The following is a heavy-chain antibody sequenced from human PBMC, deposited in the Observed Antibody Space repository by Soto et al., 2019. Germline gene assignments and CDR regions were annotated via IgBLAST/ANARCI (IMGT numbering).Heavy chain of an antibody. CDR3: AHSGWGAFDI. CDR1: GFSLSTSGVG. D-gene: IGHD1-26*01. Sequence: QITLKESGPTLVKPTQTLTLTCTFSGFSLSTSGVGVGWIRQPPGKALEWLALMYWDDDKRYSPSLNSRLTITKDTYKHQAVLTMTNMAPVDTASYYCAHSGWGAFDIWGQGTMVTVSS. V-gene: IGHV2-5*02. CDR2: MYWDDDK. J-gene: IGHJ3*02.